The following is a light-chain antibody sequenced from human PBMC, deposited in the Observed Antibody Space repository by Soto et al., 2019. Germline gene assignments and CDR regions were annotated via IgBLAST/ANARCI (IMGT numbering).Light chain of an antibody. CDR1: QSVSSTY. CDR2: DAS. Sequence: EIVLTQSPATLSLSPGESSTLSCGASQSVSSTYLAWYQQKPGLAPRLLISDASSRATGIPERFRGSGSGTDVYRTISEREPEDFAVYCCPQYGSSPLTFGQGTKFAI. V-gene: IGKV3D-20*01. CDR3: PQYGSSPLT. J-gene: IGKJ2*01.